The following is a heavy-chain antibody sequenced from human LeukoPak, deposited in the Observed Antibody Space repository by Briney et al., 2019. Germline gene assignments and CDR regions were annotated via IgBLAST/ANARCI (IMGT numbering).Heavy chain of an antibody. V-gene: IGHV1-69*05. CDR2: IIPIFGTA. D-gene: IGHD3-22*01. J-gene: IGHJ3*02. CDR3: ARVTEQGWLLDAFDI. Sequence: SVKVSCKASGGTFSSYAISWVRQAPGQGLEWMGGIIPIFGTANYAHKFQGRVTITTDESTSTAYMELSSLRSEDTAVYYCARVTEQGWLLDAFDIWGQGTMVTVSS. CDR1: GGTFSSYA.